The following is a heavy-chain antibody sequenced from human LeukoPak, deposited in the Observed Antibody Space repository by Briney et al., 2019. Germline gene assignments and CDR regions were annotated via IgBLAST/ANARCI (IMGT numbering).Heavy chain of an antibody. CDR3: ARGHNSAPDY. CDR2: ISGDGNSA. V-gene: IGHV3-74*01. J-gene: IGHJ4*02. CDR1: GFTFGNYW. Sequence: GGSLRLSCTASGFTFGNYWMHWFRHAPGKGLLCVSRISGDGNSATFADSVKGRSTISRDNAKNTLYLQMSSLRVEDTAVYYCARGHNSAPDYWGQGTLVTVSS.